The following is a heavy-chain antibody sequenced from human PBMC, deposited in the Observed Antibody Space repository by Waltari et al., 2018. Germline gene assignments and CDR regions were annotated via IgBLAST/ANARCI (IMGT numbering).Heavy chain of an antibody. D-gene: IGHD2-15*01. J-gene: IGHJ4*02. CDR3: ARRGRLSSYFFDY. V-gene: IGHV4-38-2*01. CDR1: GYSISGGDF. Sequence: QLHLQESGAGLLKPSESLSLTCAVSGYSISGGDFWGWIRQPPGKGLEWIGSIYPGGDTYFNPSLKSRVTISVDKSKNQYSLNLRSMTAADTAVYYCARRGRLSSYFFDYWGQGTLVTVSS. CDR2: IYPGGDT.